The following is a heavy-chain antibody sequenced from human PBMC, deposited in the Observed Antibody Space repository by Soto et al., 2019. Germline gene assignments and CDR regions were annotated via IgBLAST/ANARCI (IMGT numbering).Heavy chain of an antibody. CDR3: ARYRPVRVGCSSTSCYAFDY. V-gene: IGHV3-48*01. D-gene: IGHD2-2*01. CDR1: GFTFSSYS. CDR2: ISSGGSTV. J-gene: IGHJ4*02. Sequence: EVQLVESGGGLVQPGGSLRLSCAASGFTFSSYSMNWVRQAPGKGLECVSDISSGGSTVYYADSVKGRFTISRDNAKNSVYLQMDSLRVDDTAVYYCARYRPVRVGCSSTSCYAFDYWGQGTLVTVSS.